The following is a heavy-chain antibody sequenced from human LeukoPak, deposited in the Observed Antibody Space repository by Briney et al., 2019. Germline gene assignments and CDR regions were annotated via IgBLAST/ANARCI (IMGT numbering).Heavy chain of an antibody. J-gene: IGHJ4*02. Sequence: GGSLGLSCAVSGITLSNYGMSWVRQAPGKGLEWVAGISGSGGSTYYADSVKGRFTVPRDNPKNTLYLQMNSLRAEDTAVYFCAKRGVVIRVILVGFHKEAYYFDSWGQGALVTVSS. CDR2: ISGSGGST. D-gene: IGHD3-10*01. V-gene: IGHV3-23*01. CDR1: GITLSNYG. CDR3: AKRGVVIRVILVGFHKEAYYFDS.